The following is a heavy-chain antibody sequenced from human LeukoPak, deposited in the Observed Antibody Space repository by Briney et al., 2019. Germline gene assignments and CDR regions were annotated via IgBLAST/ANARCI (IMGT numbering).Heavy chain of an antibody. D-gene: IGHD2-2*01. CDR2: IRYDGSNK. CDR1: GFTFSSYG. J-gene: IGHJ4*02. Sequence: GGSLRLSCAASGFTFSSYGMHWVRQAPGKGLEWVAFIRYDGSNKYYADSVKGRFTISRDNSKNTLYLQMNSLRAEDTAVYYCAKDLLPANKEFVDYWGQGTLVTVSS. V-gene: IGHV3-30*02. CDR3: AKDLLPANKEFVDY.